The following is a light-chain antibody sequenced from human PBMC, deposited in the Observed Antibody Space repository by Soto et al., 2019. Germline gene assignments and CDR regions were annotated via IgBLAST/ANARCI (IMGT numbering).Light chain of an antibody. J-gene: IGKJ4*01. CDR3: HQYYKWPLT. Sequence: EILLTQSPATLSLSPGDSATLSCRASQRVSRNVAWYQQKPGQTPRLLIYDASTRATDIPARFSGSGSGTDFTLTISSLLSEDFAVYYCHQYYKWPLTFGGGTKVDIK. CDR1: QRVSRN. V-gene: IGKV3-15*01. CDR2: DAS.